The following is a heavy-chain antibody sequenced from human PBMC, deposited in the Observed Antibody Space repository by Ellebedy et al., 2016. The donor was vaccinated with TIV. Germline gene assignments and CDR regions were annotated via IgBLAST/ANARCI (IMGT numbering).Heavy chain of an antibody. V-gene: IGHV1-46*01. CDR2: INPSDGDT. CDR1: GYTFTSYY. D-gene: IGHD6-6*01. Sequence: ASVKVSCXASGYTFTSYYLHWVRQAPGQRLEWMGIINPSDGDTRYAQKFRGRVTMTRDTSTSRVYMELSSLRSDDAAVYYCARTPRIAARYPYENWGQGTLVTVSS. J-gene: IGHJ4*02. CDR3: ARTPRIAARYPYEN.